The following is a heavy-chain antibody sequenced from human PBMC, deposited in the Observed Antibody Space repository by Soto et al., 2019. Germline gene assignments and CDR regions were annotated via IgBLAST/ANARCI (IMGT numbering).Heavy chain of an antibody. CDR2: IIPIFKTA. J-gene: IGHJ6*02. CDR1: GGTFGNYA. Sequence: QQQLVQSGAEVKKPGSSVKVSCKASGGTFGNYAISWVRQAPGQGLEWMGKIIPIFKTANYAQKFQGRITITADRAPRTDTAYMELSSLRSEDTALYDCARVAIPGIYGEDVWGQVTTGTVSS. D-gene: IGHD2-2*01. CDR3: ARVAIPGIYGEDV. V-gene: IGHV1-69*06.